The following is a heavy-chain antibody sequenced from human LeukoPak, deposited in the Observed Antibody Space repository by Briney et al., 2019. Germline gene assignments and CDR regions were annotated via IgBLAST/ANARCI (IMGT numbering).Heavy chain of an antibody. J-gene: IGHJ4*02. CDR1: GFTVSSNY. CDR3: AREIAADRGFDS. V-gene: IGHV3-53*01. D-gene: IGHD6-6*01. Sequence: PGGSLRLSCAASGFTVSSNYMSWVRQAPGKGLEWVSVIYSGGSTYYADSVKGRFTISRDNGKNALYLQMNSLRAEDTAVYYCAREIAADRGFDSWGQGTLVTVSS. CDR2: IYSGGST.